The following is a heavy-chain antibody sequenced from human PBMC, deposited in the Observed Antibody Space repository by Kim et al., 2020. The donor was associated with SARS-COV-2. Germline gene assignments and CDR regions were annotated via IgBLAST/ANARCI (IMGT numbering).Heavy chain of an antibody. Sequence: SETLSLTCTVSGGSISSYYWSWIRQPPGKGLEWIGYIYYSGSTNYNPSLKSRVTISVDTSKNQFSLKLSSVTAADTAVYYCARSELGDTYPDYWGQGTLVTVSS. CDR1: GGSISSYY. J-gene: IGHJ4*02. CDR3: ARSELGDTYPDY. D-gene: IGHD5-18*01. CDR2: IYYSGST. V-gene: IGHV4-59*01.